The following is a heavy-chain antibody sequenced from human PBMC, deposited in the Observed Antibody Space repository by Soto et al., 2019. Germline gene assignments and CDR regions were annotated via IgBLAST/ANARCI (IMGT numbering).Heavy chain of an antibody. Sequence: QVQLQESGPGLVKPSQTQSLTCTVSGGSISSGDYYWSWIRQPPGKGLEWIGYIYYSGSTYYNPSLKSRVTISVDTSKNQFSLKLSSVTAADTAVYYCARELRYFDWSPYYGMDVWGQGTTVTVSS. J-gene: IGHJ6*02. CDR2: IYYSGST. V-gene: IGHV4-30-4*01. D-gene: IGHD3-9*01. CDR1: GGSISSGDYY. CDR3: ARELRYFDWSPYYGMDV.